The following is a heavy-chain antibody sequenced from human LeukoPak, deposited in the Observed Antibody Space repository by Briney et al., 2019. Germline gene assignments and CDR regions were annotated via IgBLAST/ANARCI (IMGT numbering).Heavy chain of an antibody. D-gene: IGHD4-17*01. V-gene: IGHV3-53*01. J-gene: IGHJ6*02. CDR3: ARVGYGDYHYYYGMDV. CDR1: GFTFSDFS. CDR2: IYSGGST. Sequence: GGSLRLSCAASGFTFSDFSMNWVRQAPGKGLEWVSVIYSGGSTYYADSVKGRFTISRDNSKNTLYLQMNSLRAEDTAVYYCARVGYGDYHYYYGMDVWGQGTTVTVSS.